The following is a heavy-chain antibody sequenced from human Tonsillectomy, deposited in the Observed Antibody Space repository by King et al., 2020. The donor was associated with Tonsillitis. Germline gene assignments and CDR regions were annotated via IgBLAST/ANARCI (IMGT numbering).Heavy chain of an antibody. D-gene: IGHD3-9*01. CDR3: ARDRTEYYDILTGYYMVFSD. J-gene: IGHJ4*02. CDR2: IIPIFGTA. V-gene: IGHV1-69*01. CDR1: GGTFSSYA. Sequence: VQLVESGAEVKKPGSSVKVSCKASGGTFSSYAISWVRQAPGQGLEWMGGIIPIFGTANYAQKFQGRVTITADESTSTAYMELSSLRSEDTAVYYCARDRTEYYDILTGYYMVFSDWGQGTLVTVSS.